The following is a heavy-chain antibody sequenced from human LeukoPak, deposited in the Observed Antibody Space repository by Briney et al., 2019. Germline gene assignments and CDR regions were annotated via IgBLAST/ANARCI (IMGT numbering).Heavy chain of an antibody. CDR3: ARAYQRLGGLSFPDS. J-gene: IGHJ5*01. D-gene: IGHD3-16*02. Sequence: GASVKVPCKASGYTFTNYAMNWVRQAPGPGLEWMGWINPNTGNPMYAQGFTGRFVFSLDTSVTTTYLQINGLEAEDTAVYYCARAYQRLGGLSFPDSWGQGTLVTVSS. CDR1: GYTFTNYA. V-gene: IGHV7-4-1*02. CDR2: INPNTGNP.